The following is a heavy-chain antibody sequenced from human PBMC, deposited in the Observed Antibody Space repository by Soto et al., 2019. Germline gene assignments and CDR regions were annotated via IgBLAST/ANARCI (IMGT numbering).Heavy chain of an antibody. V-gene: IGHV4-31*03. CDR3: ARTLEMATSYFDY. CDR1: GGSISSGGYY. Sequence: QVQLQESGPGLVKPSQNLSLTCTVSGGSISSGGYYWSWIRQHPGKGLEWIGYIYYSGSTYYNPSLKSRFTYSVDTSKNQFSLKLSSVTAADTAVYYCARTLEMATSYFDYWGQGTLVNVSS. J-gene: IGHJ4*02. CDR2: IYYSGST. D-gene: IGHD5-12*01.